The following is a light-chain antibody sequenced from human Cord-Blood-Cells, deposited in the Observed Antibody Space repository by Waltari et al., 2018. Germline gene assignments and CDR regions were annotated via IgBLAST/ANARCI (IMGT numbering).Light chain of an antibody. CDR2: RNN. CDR1: SSNIGSNY. CDR3: AAWDDSLSGVV. J-gene: IGLJ2*01. Sequence: QSVLTQPPSASGTPGQRVTISCSGSSSNIGSNYVYWYQQLPGTAPKLIIYRNNQRPSGVPDRCAGSKSGTSASLAISGLRSEDEADYYCAAWDDSLSGVVFGGGTKLTVL. V-gene: IGLV1-47*01.